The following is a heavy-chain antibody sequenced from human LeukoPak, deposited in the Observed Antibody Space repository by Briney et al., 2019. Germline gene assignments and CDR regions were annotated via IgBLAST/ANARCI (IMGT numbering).Heavy chain of an antibody. Sequence: SETLSLTCTVSGGSISSYYWSWIRQPPGKGLEWIGYIYYSGSTNYNPSLTSRVTISVDTSKNQFSLKLSSVTAADTAVYYCARGGVVGYCTNGVCYRTNWFDPWGQGTLVTVSS. D-gene: IGHD2-8*01. CDR1: GGSISSYY. J-gene: IGHJ5*02. V-gene: IGHV4-59*01. CDR3: ARGGVVGYCTNGVCYRTNWFDP. CDR2: IYYSGST.